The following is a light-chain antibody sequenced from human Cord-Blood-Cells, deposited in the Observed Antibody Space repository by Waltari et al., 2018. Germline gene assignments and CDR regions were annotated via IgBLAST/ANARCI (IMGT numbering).Light chain of an antibody. CDR2: WAS. V-gene: IGKV4-1*01. CDR3: QQYYSTPRT. CDR1: QSVLYSSNNKNY. J-gene: IGKJ1*01. Sequence: DIVMTQSPDSLAVSLGESDTINCKSSQSVLYSSNNKNYLAWYKQKPGQPPKLLIYWASTRESGVPDRFSGSGSGTDFTLTISSLQAEDVAVYYCQQYYSTPRTFGQGTKVEIK.